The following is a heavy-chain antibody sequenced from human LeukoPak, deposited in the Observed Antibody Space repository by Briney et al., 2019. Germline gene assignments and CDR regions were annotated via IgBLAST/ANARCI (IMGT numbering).Heavy chain of an antibody. V-gene: IGHV3-48*01. CDR2: ISSSSSII. J-gene: IGHJ6*03. D-gene: IGHD2-15*01. CDR3: AKDGDCSSFNCYTRYYSYFMDV. CDR1: GFTFSSHS. Sequence: PGGSLRLSCAASGFTFSSHSMNWVRQAPGKGLECVSYISSSSSIIYYADSVKGRFTISRDNAKNSLYLQMNGLRAEDTAVYHCAKDGDCSSFNCYTRYYSYFMDVWGKGTTVTVSS.